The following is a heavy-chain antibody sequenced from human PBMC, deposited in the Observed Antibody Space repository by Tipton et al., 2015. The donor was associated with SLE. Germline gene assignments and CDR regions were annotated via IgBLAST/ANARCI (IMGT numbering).Heavy chain of an antibody. CDR1: GYSFSTYW. CDR3: AIASGFNEIEY. D-gene: IGHD1-26*01. CDR2: IYPDDSDT. J-gene: IGHJ4*02. Sequence: QSGPEVKKPGESLKISCKGSGYSFSTYWIGWVRPMPGKGLEWVGIIYPDDSDTRYSPSFQGQVTISAVKSISPAYLQWSSLKAECTAMYYCAIASGFNEIEYWGQGTLVTVSS. V-gene: IGHV5-51*01.